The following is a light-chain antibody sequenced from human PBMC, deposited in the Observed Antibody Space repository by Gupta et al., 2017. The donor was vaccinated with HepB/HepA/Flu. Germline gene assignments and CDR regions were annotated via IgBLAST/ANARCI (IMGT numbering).Light chain of an antibody. Sequence: QSALTQPPSVSGSPGQSVAISCTGPTSDIGHPNRVSCYHQPPGTAPNIIISDVTYRPSGVPDRFAGYKAGTTAFPTSAGLQAEDDGYYYGCSHTSRGTVVFGGGTKVTVL. CDR1: TSDIGHPNR. CDR2: DVT. CDR3: CSHTSRGTVV. J-gene: IGLJ2*01. V-gene: IGLV2-18*02.